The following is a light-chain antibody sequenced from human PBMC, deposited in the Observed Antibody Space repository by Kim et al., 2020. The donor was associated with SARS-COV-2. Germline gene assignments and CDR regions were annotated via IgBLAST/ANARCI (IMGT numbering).Light chain of an antibody. CDR2: YDS. Sequence: SYELTQPPSVSVAPGKTARITCGGNNIGSKSVHWYQQKPGQAPVLVIYYDSDRPSGIPERFSGSNSGNTATLPIRRVEAGDEADYYCQVWDSSIDHHYVF. J-gene: IGLJ1*01. V-gene: IGLV3-21*04. CDR3: QVWDSSIDHHYV. CDR1: NIGSKS.